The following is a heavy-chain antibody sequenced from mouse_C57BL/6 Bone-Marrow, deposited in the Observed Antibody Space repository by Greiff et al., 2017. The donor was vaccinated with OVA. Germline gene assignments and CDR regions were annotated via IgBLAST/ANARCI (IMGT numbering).Heavy chain of an antibody. D-gene: IGHD2-2*01. Sequence: VQLKQSGAELVKPGASVKLSCTASGFNIKDYYLHWVKQRTEQGLEWIGRIDPEDGDTTYAPKFQGKATITADTSSHTAYLPRSSLTSEDTAVYYCAGMVKRDYFDYWGQGTTLTVSS. V-gene: IGHV14-2*01. CDR1: GFNIKDYY. CDR3: AGMVKRDYFDY. J-gene: IGHJ2*01. CDR2: IDPEDGDT.